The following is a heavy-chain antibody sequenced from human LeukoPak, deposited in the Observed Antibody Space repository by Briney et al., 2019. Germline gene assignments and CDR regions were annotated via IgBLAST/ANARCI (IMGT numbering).Heavy chain of an antibody. CDR1: GFTFRNYT. Sequence: GGSLRLSCAASGFTFRNYTMTWVRQAPGKGLDWVALIGARDGRTYYAVPVKGRFTISRDNFKNTLYLQMNSLRAEDTAIYYCAKGLYDYALDVWGQGTAVTVSS. J-gene: IGHJ6*02. CDR2: IGARDGRT. CDR3: AKGLYDYALDV. V-gene: IGHV3-23*01.